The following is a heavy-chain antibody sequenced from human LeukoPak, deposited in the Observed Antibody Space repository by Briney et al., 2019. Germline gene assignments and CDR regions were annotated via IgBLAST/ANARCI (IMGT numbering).Heavy chain of an antibody. Sequence: SETLSLTCTVSGGSIGSSSYYWGWIRQPPGKGLEWIGSIYYSGSTYYNPSLKSRVTISVDTSKNQFSLKLSSVTAADTAVYYCARQGVSSSWYGDWFDPWGQGTLVTVSS. J-gene: IGHJ5*02. CDR1: GGSIGSSSYY. CDR3: ARQGVSSSWYGDWFDP. CDR2: IYYSGST. D-gene: IGHD6-13*01. V-gene: IGHV4-39*01.